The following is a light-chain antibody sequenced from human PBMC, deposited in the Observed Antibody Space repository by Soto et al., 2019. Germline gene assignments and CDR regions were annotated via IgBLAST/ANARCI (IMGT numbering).Light chain of an antibody. V-gene: IGKV3-15*01. Sequence: EVVTTPSPATLSVSPGDRATLSCRASQSVSSYLAWYQQKPGQAPRLLIYGASNRATGIPARFSGRGSGTEFILTISSLQSEDFAVYYCQQYDDWPETFGQGSKVDIK. CDR1: QSVSSY. CDR2: GAS. J-gene: IGKJ1*01. CDR3: QQYDDWPET.